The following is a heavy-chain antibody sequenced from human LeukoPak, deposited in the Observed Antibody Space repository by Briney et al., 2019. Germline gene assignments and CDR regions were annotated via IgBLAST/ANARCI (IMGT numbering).Heavy chain of an antibody. V-gene: IGHV3-23*01. CDR2: ISGSGGST. CDR1: GFTFSSYA. J-gene: IGHJ4*02. Sequence: GVSLRLSCAASGFTFSSYAMSWVRQAPGKGLEWVSAISGSGGSTSSADSVKGRFPNSRDNSKNPLQPQMNSLRAEDTAVYYCARYGYGSGSYYSDYFDYWGQGALVTVSS. CDR3: ARYGYGSGSYYSDYFDY. D-gene: IGHD3-10*01.